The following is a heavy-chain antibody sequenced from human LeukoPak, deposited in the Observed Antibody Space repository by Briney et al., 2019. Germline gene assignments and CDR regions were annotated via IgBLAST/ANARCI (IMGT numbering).Heavy chain of an antibody. V-gene: IGHV3-74*01. CDR1: GFTFSSYA. Sequence: GGSLRLSCAASGFTFSSYAMHWVRQAPGKGLVWVSRINEDGSTTNYADSVKGRSTIFRDNAKNTLYLQMNSLRAEDTAVYYCVRDLGGRSGHWGQGTLVTVSS. J-gene: IGHJ4*02. CDR2: INEDGSTT. D-gene: IGHD1-26*01. CDR3: VRDLGGRSGH.